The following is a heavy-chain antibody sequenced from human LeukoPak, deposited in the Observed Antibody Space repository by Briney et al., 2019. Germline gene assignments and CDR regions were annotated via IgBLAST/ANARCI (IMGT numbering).Heavy chain of an antibody. V-gene: IGHV3-21*01. CDR3: ARDRNDYLDY. CDR2: ISSSSSYI. J-gene: IGHJ4*02. D-gene: IGHD1-1*01. CDR1: GFTLSSYS. Sequence: VGSLRLSCAASGFTLSSYSMNWVRQAPGKGLEWVASISSSSSYIYYADSVKGRFTISRDNAKNSLYLQMNSLKAEDTAVYYCARDRNDYLDYWGQGTLVTVSS.